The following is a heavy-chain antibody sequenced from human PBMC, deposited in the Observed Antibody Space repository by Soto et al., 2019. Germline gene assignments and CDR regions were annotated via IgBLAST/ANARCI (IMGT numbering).Heavy chain of an antibody. J-gene: IGHJ5*02. D-gene: IGHD3-22*01. Sequence: ASVKLSCKASGYTFTSYGISWVRQAPGQWLDCMGWICAYNANTNYAQKLQGRVTMTTDASTSTAYMELRSPRSDDTAVYYCARDRLKGTRSYYYDSSGYSSVGSDPWGQGTLVTVSS. V-gene: IGHV1-18*04. CDR2: ICAYNANT. CDR3: ARDRLKGTRSYYYDSSGYSSVGSDP. CDR1: GYTFTSYG.